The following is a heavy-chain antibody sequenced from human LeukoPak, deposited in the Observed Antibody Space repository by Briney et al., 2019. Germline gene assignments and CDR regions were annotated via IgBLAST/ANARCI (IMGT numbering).Heavy chain of an antibody. CDR2: MYHGGST. CDR3: ARGAADYYYYYYYMDV. J-gene: IGHJ6*03. V-gene: IGHV4-4*02. CDR1: GGSLSSNNW. D-gene: IGHD2-15*01. Sequence: SETLSLTCAVFGGSLSSNNWWSWVRQPPGKGLEWIGEMYHGGSTNYTPSLESRATMSVDTSKNQFSLKLSSVTAADTAVYYWARGAADYYYYYYYMDVWGKGTTVTVSS.